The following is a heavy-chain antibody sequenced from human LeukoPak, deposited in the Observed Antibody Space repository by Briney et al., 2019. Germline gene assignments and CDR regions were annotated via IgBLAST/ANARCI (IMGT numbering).Heavy chain of an antibody. CDR1: GGSISSGGYY. D-gene: IGHD2-21*01. CDR3: ARDLGVRGMDV. J-gene: IGHJ6*02. CDR2: LYYTGTT. V-gene: IGHV4-31*03. Sequence: SQTLSLACTVSGGSISSGGYYWSWIRQHPGKGLEWIGYLYYTGTTYYNPSLKSRIIISVDTSKTQFSLRLSSVSAADTAIYYCARDLGVRGMDVWGQGTTVTVSS.